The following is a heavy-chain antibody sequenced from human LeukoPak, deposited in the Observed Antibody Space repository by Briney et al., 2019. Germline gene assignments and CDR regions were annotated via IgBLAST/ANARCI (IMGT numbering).Heavy chain of an antibody. J-gene: IGHJ3*02. Sequence: PSETLSLTCTVSGCSISSSSYYWAWIRHPPRNGLEWIGSIYYSGSTYYNPSLKSRVTISVDTSKNQFSLKLSSVTAADTAVYYCARDIGSYSNDIWGQGTMVTVSS. CDR2: IYYSGST. V-gene: IGHV4-39*07. CDR3: ARDIGSYSNDI. D-gene: IGHD1-26*01. CDR1: GCSISSSSYY.